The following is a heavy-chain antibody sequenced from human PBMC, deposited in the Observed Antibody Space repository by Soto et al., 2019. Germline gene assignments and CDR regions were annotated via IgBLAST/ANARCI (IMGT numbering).Heavy chain of an antibody. CDR1: GGSISSGDYY. D-gene: IGHD3-22*01. V-gene: IGHV4-30-4*01. J-gene: IGHJ4*02. CDR3: ARYYYDSSGAFDY. CDR2: IYYSGST. Sequence: SETLSLTCTVSGGSISSGDYYWSWIRQPPGKGLEWIGYIYYSGSTYYNPSLKSRVTISVDTSKNQFSLKLSSVTAADTAVYYCARYYYDSSGAFDYWGQGTLVTVSS.